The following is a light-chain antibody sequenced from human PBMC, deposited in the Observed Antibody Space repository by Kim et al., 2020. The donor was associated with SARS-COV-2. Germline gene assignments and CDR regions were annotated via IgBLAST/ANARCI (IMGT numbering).Light chain of an antibody. J-gene: IGLJ3*02. CDR1: NIGSRN. CDR3: QVWDTSRGV. Sequence: SYELTQPPSVSVALGQTARIACGGTNIGSRNVHWYQQRPGQAPVLVIYRDYNRPSGIPERFSGSNSGNTATLTISRAEAGDEADYYCQVWDTSRGVFGGG. V-gene: IGLV3-9*01. CDR2: RDY.